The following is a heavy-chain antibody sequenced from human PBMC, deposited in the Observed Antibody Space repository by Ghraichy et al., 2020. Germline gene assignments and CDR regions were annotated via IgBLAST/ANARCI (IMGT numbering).Heavy chain of an antibody. CDR3: ARYNVHCSGGSCSRGEFDY. Sequence: GGSLRLSCAASGFTFSSFAMHWVRQAPGKGLEWVAVIVSDGSNKYYADSVKGRFTISRDNSKNTLYLQMNSLRAEDTAVYSCARYNVHCSGGSCSRGEFDYWGQGTLVTVAS. CDR1: GFTFSSFA. V-gene: IGHV3-30-3*01. D-gene: IGHD2-15*01. CDR2: IVSDGSNK. J-gene: IGHJ4*02.